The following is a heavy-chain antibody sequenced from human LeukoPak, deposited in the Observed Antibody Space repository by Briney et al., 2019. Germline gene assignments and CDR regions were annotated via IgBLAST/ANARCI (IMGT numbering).Heavy chain of an antibody. Sequence: PSETLSLTCTVSGGSVSSDNYYWTWLRQPPGTGLEWIGYIYHSGNTKYNPSLRSRVSISVDTSKNQFSLRLNSVTAADTAVYYCAREWDYTDQPSYGFDIWGQGTTVSVSS. CDR2: IYHSGNT. CDR3: AREWDYTDQPSYGFDI. D-gene: IGHD4-11*01. J-gene: IGHJ6*02. V-gene: IGHV4-61*01. CDR1: GGSVSSDNYY.